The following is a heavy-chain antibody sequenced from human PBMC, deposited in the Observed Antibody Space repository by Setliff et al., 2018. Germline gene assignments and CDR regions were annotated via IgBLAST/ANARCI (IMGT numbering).Heavy chain of an antibody. D-gene: IGHD2-21*01. J-gene: IGHJ6*03. CDR1: GGSISSDSHY. CDR3: ARGLVAARYYYYYYMDV. Sequence: SETLSLTCTVSGGSISSDSHYWAWVRQPAGKGLELIGQIYSNGRTYYNPSLKSRLTISLDTSKNQFSLRLNSMTAADTAVYYCARGLVAARYYYYYYMDVWGKGTTVTVSS. V-gene: IGHV4-61*09. CDR2: IYSNGRT.